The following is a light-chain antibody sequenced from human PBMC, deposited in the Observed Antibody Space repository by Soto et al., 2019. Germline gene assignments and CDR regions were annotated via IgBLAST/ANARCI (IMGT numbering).Light chain of an antibody. Sequence: DIRMTQSPSSLSASVGARVTISCRAGQTISTYLNWYQQTPGKAPKLLIHSASSLQSGVPLRFSGSGSGTDFTLTISSLQPEDVATYFCQQSYLNPFTFGQGTKLEIK. J-gene: IGKJ2*01. CDR1: QTISTY. CDR2: SAS. V-gene: IGKV1-39*01. CDR3: QQSYLNPFT.